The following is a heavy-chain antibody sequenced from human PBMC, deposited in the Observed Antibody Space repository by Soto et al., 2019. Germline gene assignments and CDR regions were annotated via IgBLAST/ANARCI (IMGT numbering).Heavy chain of an antibody. CDR3: ARTHSIAVAGTGLDY. CDR1: GGSFSGYY. J-gene: IGHJ4*02. Sequence: SETLSLTCAVYGGSFSGYYWSWIRQPPGKGLEWIGEINHSGSTNYNPSLKSRVTISVDTSKNQFSLKLSSVTAADTAVYYCARTHSIAVAGTGLDYWGQGTLVTVSS. V-gene: IGHV4-34*01. D-gene: IGHD6-19*01. CDR2: INHSGST.